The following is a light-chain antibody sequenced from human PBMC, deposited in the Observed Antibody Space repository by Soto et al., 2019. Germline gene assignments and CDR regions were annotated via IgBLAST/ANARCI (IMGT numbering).Light chain of an antibody. V-gene: IGLV2-23*01. J-gene: IGLJ1*01. CDR3: CSYGSRSTHV. CDR2: EGS. Sequence: QSVLTQPASVSGSPGQSITISCTGTSSDIGSYNLVSWYQQHPGKAPKLMIYEGSKRPSGVSNRFSGSKSGNTASLTISDLQAEDEADYYCCSYGSRSTHVFGTGTKVTVL. CDR1: SSDIGSYNL.